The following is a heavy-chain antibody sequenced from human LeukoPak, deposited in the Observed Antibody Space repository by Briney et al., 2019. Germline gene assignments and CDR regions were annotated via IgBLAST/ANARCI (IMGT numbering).Heavy chain of an antibody. CDR2: IYSGGST. J-gene: IGHJ4*02. CDR1: GFTVSSNY. CDR3: ASAPNTAMVHFDY. V-gene: IGHV3-66*01. Sequence: GGSLRLSCAASGFTVSSNYMSWVRQAPGKGLEWVSVIYSGGSTYYADSVKGRFTISRDNSKNTLYLQMNSLRAEDTAVYYCASAPNTAMVHFDYWGQGTLVTVSS. D-gene: IGHD5-18*01.